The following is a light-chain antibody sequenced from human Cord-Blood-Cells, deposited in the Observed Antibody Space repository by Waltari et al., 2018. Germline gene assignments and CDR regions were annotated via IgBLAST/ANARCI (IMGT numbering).Light chain of an antibody. CDR2: DVS. J-gene: IGLJ3*02. V-gene: IGLV2-14*01. CDR1: SSDVGGYNY. Sequence: SALTQPASVSGSPGQSITISCTGTSSDVGGYNYVSWYQQHPGKAPKLMIYDVSNRPSGVSNRFSGSKSGNMASRTISGLQAEDEADYYCSSYTSSSTLGVFGGGTKLTVL. CDR3: SSYTSSSTLGV.